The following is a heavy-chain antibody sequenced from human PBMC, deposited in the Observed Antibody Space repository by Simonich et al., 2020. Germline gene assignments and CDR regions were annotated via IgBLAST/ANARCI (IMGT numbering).Heavy chain of an antibody. CDR2: ISSSGRTI. CDR1: GFTFSSYE. J-gene: IGHJ6*02. V-gene: IGHV3-48*03. D-gene: IGHD6-6*01. CDR3: ARDFRLQLVEIGTYYYYGMDV. Sequence: EVQLVESGGGLVQPGGSLRLSCAASGFTFSSYEMNWVRQAPGKGLEWVSYISSSGRTIYYADSVNGRFTITRDNAKNSRYLHMNSLRAEDTAVYYCARDFRLQLVEIGTYYYYGMDVWGQGTTVTVSS.